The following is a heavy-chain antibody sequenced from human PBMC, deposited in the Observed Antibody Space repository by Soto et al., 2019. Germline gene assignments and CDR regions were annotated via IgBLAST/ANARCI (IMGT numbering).Heavy chain of an antibody. J-gene: IGHJ4*02. Sequence: GGSLRLSCAASGFTFSSYSMNWVRRAPGKGLEWVSYISSGSSTIYYADSVKGRFTISRDNAKNSLYLQMNSLRDEDTAVYYCARSRADIVATISCFDYWGQGTLVTVSS. V-gene: IGHV3-48*02. D-gene: IGHD5-12*01. CDR1: GFTFSSYS. CDR3: ARSRADIVATISCFDY. CDR2: ISSGSSTI.